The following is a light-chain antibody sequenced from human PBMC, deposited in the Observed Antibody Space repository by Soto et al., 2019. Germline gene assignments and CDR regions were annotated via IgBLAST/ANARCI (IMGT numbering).Light chain of an antibody. V-gene: IGKV1-5*03. J-gene: IGKJ1*01. CDR2: KAS. CDR1: QSISSW. CDR3: QQYNSYLT. Sequence: DIQMTQSPSTLSASVGDRVTITCRASQSISSWLAWYQQKPGKAPKLLIYKASSLESGVPSRFSGSGSGTEFTLTISSLQPDDFANYYCQQYNSYLTFGQGTKVEIK.